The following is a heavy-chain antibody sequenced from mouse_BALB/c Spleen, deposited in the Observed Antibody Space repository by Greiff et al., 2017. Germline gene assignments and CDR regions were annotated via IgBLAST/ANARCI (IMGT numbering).Heavy chain of an antibody. CDR2: IFPGSGST. J-gene: IGHJ2*01. CDR1: GYTFSSYW. V-gene: IGHV1-9*01. D-gene: IGHD3-3*01. Sequence: VQLQQSGAELMKPGASVKISCKASGYTFSSYWMEWVKQRPGHGLEWIGEIFPGSGSTNYNEKFKGKATFTADTSSNTAYMQLTSLTSEDSAVYYCEELGCRSGDFDYWGQGTTVTVSS. CDR3: EELGCRSGDFDY.